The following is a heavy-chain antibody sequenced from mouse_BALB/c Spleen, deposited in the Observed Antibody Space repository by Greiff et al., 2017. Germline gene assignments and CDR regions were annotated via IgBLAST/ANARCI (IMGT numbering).Heavy chain of an antibody. Sequence: QVQLQQSGPGLVAPSQSLSITCTVSGFSLTSYGVHWVRQPPGKGLEWLGVIWAGGSTNYNSALMSRLSISKDNSKSQVFLKMNSLQTDDTAMYYCATPHYGSSYWFAYWGQGTLVTVSA. V-gene: IGHV2-9*02. CDR1: GFSLTSYG. D-gene: IGHD1-1*01. CDR3: ATPHYGSSYWFAY. CDR2: IWAGGST. J-gene: IGHJ3*01.